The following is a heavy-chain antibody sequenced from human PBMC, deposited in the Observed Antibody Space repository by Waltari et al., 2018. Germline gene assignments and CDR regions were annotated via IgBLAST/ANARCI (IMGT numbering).Heavy chain of an antibody. CDR2: LYADGRT. CDR3: AKDLGLGGDH. J-gene: IGHJ4*02. V-gene: IGHV3-53*01. Sequence: EVQLVESGGGLIQPGGSLRLSCAASGFTVSSYYMGWVRQAPGKGLEWVSVLYADGRTFYTDSVKGRFTISRDNSRNILYLQMSSLRAEDTAVYYCAKDLGLGGDHWGQGTLIAVSS. D-gene: IGHD3-16*01. CDR1: GFTVSSYY.